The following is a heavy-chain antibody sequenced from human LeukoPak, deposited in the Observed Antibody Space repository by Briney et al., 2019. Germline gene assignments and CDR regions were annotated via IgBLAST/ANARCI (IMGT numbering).Heavy chain of an antibody. D-gene: IGHD1-26*01. Sequence: PGGSLRLSCAASGFTFSSYAISWVRQAPGKGLEWVSAITGSGGSTYYVDSVQGRFTISRDNSRNTLYLQMNSLRAEDTAVYYCAPWEPRGHYYMDVWGKGTTVTVSS. CDR3: APWEPRGHYYMDV. V-gene: IGHV3-23*01. CDR2: ITGSGGST. J-gene: IGHJ6*03. CDR1: GFTFSSYA.